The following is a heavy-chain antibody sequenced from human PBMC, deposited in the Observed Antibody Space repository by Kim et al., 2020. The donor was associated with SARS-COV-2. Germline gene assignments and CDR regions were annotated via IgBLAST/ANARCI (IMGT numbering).Heavy chain of an antibody. CDR1: GFTFSTYW. J-gene: IGHJ4*02. Sequence: GGSLRLSCAASGFTFSTYWMTWVRQAPGKGLEWVANIKQDGGEKYYVDSVTGRFTISRDNTKNSLFLQMNSLRVEDTAVYYCARGTSGSYHTLLGYWGQENLVTVSS. D-gene: IGHD1-26*01. CDR3: ARGTSGSYHTLLGY. CDR2: IKQDGGEK. V-gene: IGHV3-7*01.